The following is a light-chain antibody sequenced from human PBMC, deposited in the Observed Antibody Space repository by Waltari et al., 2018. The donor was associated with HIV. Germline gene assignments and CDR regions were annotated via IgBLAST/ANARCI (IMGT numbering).Light chain of an antibody. V-gene: IGLV2-11*01. Sequence: QSALTQPRSVSGSPGQSVTISCTGTSSDVGGYNYVYWYQQYPGKAPQLMLYDVTKRPAVVPDRFSGSKSGNTASLIISGLQAEDEADYYCCSYAGNYIFVFGTGTKVTVL. CDR1: SSDVGGYNY. CDR3: CSYAGNYIFV. CDR2: DVT. J-gene: IGLJ1*01.